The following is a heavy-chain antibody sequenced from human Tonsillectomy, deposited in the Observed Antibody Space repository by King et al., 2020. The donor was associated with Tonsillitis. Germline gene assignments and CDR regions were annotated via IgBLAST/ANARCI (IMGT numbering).Heavy chain of an antibody. CDR2: IQTSGSS. CDR3: ASDPGSGWYNGAFDI. Sequence: QLQESGQGLVKPAQTLSLTCTVSGGSIGTGSYYWSWIRQPAGKGLEWIGRIQTSGSSNYNPSLKSRVTISVDMSKNQFSLKLSSVTAADTAVYYCASDPGSGWYNGAFDIWGQGTLVTVSS. V-gene: IGHV4-61*02. D-gene: IGHD6-19*01. J-gene: IGHJ3*02. CDR1: GGSIGTGSYY.